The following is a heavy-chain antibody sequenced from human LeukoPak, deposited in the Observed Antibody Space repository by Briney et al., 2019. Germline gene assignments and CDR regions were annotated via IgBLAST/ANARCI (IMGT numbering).Heavy chain of an antibody. J-gene: IGHJ4*02. CDR2: IKSKTDGGTT. CDR1: GFTFRSAW. CDR3: TTDQVVRGVTNDY. V-gene: IGHV3-15*01. D-gene: IGHD3-10*01. Sequence: GGSLRLSCVASGFTFRSAWMNWVRQAPGGGLEWVGRIKSKTDGGTTDYAAPVKGRFTISRDDSKTTLYLQMNSLQTEDTAVYYCTTDQVVRGVTNDYWGQGTLVTVSS.